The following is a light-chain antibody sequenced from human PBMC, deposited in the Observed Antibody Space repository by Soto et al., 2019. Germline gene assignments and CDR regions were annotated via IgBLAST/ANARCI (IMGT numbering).Light chain of an antibody. Sequence: QSVLTQPASVSGSPGQSITISCTGTSSDVGGYNYVSWYQHHPDKAPKLVIYDVTNRPSGVSYRFSVSKSGNPASLPISGLQAEDEADYYCNSYTGSTTPFVFGTGTTVPVL. CDR3: NSYTGSTTPFV. V-gene: IGLV2-14*03. J-gene: IGLJ1*01. CDR2: DVT. CDR1: SSDVGGYNY.